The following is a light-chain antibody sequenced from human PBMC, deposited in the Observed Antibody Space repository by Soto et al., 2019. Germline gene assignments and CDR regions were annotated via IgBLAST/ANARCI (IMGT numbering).Light chain of an antibody. V-gene: IGLV2-11*01. CDR1: SSDVGGYNY. Sequence: QSALTQPRSVSGSPGQSVTISCTGTSSDVGGYNYVSWYQQHPDTAPKLLIYDVTKRPSGVPDRFSGSKSGNTASLTISGLHADDEADYFCSSYAGRYTFVNFGRGTKLTVL. CDR3: SSYAGRYTFVN. J-gene: IGLJ2*01. CDR2: DVT.